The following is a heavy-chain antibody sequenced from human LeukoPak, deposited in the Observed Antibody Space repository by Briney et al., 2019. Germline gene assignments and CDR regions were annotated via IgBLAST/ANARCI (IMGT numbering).Heavy chain of an antibody. J-gene: IGHJ6*02. Sequence: PSETLSLTCTASGGSISSSSYYWGWIRQPPGKGLEWIGSIYYSGSTYYNPSLKSRVTISVDTSKNQFSLKLSSVTAADTAVYYCARLPYYYGSGSEYYYYYGMDVWGQGTTVTVSS. D-gene: IGHD3-10*01. V-gene: IGHV4-39*01. CDR1: GGSISSSSYY. CDR2: IYYSGST. CDR3: ARLPYYYGSGSEYYYYYGMDV.